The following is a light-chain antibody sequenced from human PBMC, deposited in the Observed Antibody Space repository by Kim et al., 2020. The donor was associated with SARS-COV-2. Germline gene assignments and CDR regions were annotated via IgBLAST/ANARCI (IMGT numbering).Light chain of an antibody. Sequence: FASVGDRVTLTGRASQIINTFLAWYKQKPGKAPDLLIYQASSLQIGVPSRFSGSGSGTEFTLTINSLQPDDFATYYCQHYIRFPYTFGQGTKLEI. CDR2: QAS. CDR1: QIINTF. CDR3: QHYIRFPYT. V-gene: IGKV1-5*03. J-gene: IGKJ2*01.